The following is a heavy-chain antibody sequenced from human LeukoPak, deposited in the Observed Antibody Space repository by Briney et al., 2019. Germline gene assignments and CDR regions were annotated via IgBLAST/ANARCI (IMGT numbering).Heavy chain of an antibody. V-gene: IGHV3-7*01. CDR1: GFTFSSYW. CDR2: IKQDGSEK. Sequence: PGGSLRLPCAASGFTFSSYWMSWVRQAPGKGLEWVANIKQDGSEKYYVDSVKGRFTISRDNAKNSLYLQMNSLRAEDTAVYYCARVVVQLWLPYNWFDPWGQGTLVTVSS. D-gene: IGHD5-18*01. J-gene: IGHJ5*02. CDR3: ARVVVQLWLPYNWFDP.